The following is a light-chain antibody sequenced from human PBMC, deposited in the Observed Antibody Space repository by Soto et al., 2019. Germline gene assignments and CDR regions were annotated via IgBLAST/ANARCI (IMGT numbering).Light chain of an antibody. V-gene: IGKV3-20*01. CDR1: QSVSSY. CDR3: QQYDSSPRT. Sequence: PAERATLSCRASQSVSSYLAWYQQKPGQAPRLLIYGASSRATGVPDRFSGGGSGTDFTLTISRLEPEDFAVYYCQQYDSSPRTFGQGTKVDI. J-gene: IGKJ1*01. CDR2: GAS.